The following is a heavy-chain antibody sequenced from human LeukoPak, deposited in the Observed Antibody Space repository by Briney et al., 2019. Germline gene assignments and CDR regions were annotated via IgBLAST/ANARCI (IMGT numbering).Heavy chain of an antibody. CDR1: GFTFSSYA. CDR2: ISGSGGST. J-gene: IGHJ3*01. D-gene: IGHD5/OR15-5a*01. V-gene: IGHV3-23*01. CDR3: VQEGPRGLAFYV. Sequence: GGSLRLSSAPSGFTFSSYAMSWVRQAPGKGLEWVSAISGSGGSTYYADSVKGRFTISRDNSKNTLYLQMNSLRAEDSALYYCVQEGPRGLAFYVWGQGTRVTVSS.